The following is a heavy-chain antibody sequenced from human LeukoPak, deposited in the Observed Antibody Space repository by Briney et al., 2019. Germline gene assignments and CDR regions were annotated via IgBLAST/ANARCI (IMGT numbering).Heavy chain of an antibody. CDR1: GYTFTGYY. CDR3: ARNGIAVAGYDY. V-gene: IGHV1-2*02. Sequence: GASVKVSCKATGYTFTGYYMHWVRQAPGQGLEWMGWINPNIGRTNHAQKFQGRVTMTRDTSISTAYMELSSLRSDDTAVYYCARNGIAVAGYDYWGQGTLVAVSS. CDR2: INPNIGRT. J-gene: IGHJ4*02. D-gene: IGHD6-19*01.